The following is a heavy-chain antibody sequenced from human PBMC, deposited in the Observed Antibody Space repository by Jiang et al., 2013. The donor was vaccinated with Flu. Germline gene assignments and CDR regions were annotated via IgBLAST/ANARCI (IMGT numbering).Heavy chain of an antibody. CDR2: IYYSGST. Sequence: PGLVKPSETLSLTCTVSGGSISSYYWSWIRQPPGKGLEWIGYIYYSGSTNYNPSLKSRVTISVDTSKNQFSLKLTPLTAADTAVYYCARDHYLDPRRGDTAMFDYWGQGTLVTVSS. V-gene: IGHV4-59*01. CDR1: GGSISSYY. J-gene: IGHJ4*02. CDR3: ARDHYLDPRRGDTAMFDY. D-gene: IGHD5-18*01.